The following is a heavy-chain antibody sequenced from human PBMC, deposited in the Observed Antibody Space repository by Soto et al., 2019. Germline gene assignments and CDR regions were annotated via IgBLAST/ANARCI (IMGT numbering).Heavy chain of an antibody. CDR3: AHGSGWLSDY. CDR1: GFSLTSTAVG. V-gene: IGHV2-5*02. J-gene: IGHJ4*02. CDR2: IYWDDDN. Sequence: QITLKESGPTLVKPTQTLTLTCSFSGFSLTSTAVGVNWIRQPPVKALEWLALIYWDDDNHFSPSLKSRLSVTKDTSKNQVVLTMTNMDPVDTATYYCAHGSGWLSDYWGQGILVTVSS. D-gene: IGHD6-19*01.